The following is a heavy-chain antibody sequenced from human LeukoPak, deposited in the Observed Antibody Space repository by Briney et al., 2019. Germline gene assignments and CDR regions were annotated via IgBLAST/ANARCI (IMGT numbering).Heavy chain of an antibody. D-gene: IGHD5-12*01. CDR2: IYYSGST. V-gene: IGHV4-59*01. Sequence: PSETLSLTCTVSGGSISSYYWSWIRQPPGKGLEYTGFIYYSGSTKYNPSLKSRVTISVDTSKNQFSLRLSPVTAADTAVYYCARRSDRGYDFDYWGQGTLVTVSS. CDR3: ARRSDRGYDFDY. J-gene: IGHJ4*02. CDR1: GGSISSYY.